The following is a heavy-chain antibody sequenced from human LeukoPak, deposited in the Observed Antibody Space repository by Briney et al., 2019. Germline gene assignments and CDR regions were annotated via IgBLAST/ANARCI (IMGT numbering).Heavy chain of an antibody. CDR3: ARGTPRVGATKTGGDY. Sequence: PGGSLRLSCAASGFTVSSIYMSWVRQAPGKGLEWVSVIYSGGSTFYADSVKGRFTISRDNSKNTLYLQMNSLRVEDTAVYYCARGTPRVGATKTGGDYWGQGTLVTVSS. J-gene: IGHJ4*02. CDR1: GFTVSSIY. CDR2: IYSGGST. D-gene: IGHD1-26*01. V-gene: IGHV3-66*01.